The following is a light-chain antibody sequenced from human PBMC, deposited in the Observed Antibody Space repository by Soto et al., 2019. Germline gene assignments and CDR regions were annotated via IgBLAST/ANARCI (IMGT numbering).Light chain of an antibody. J-gene: IGKJ1*01. CDR3: QHYNSYSEA. Sequence: EIVMTQSPATVSVSPGERATLSCRASQSIRNKLAWYQQRPGQAPTLLIYGASTRATGVPATFRGSGSGTEFTLTISSLQPDDFATYYCQHYNSYSEAFGQGTKVDIK. CDR1: QSIRNK. V-gene: IGKV3-15*01. CDR2: GAS.